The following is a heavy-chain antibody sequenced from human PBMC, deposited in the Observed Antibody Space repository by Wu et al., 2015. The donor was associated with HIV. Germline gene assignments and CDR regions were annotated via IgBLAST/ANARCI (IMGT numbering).Heavy chain of an antibody. CDR3: ATHSSVCYGDCFLIH. V-gene: IGHV1-69*13. CDR2: IFPILDST. CDR1: GGSFNNYA. J-gene: IGHJ4*02. D-gene: IGHD2-21*01. Sequence: QVQLVQSGAEVKKPGSSVKVSCKTSGGSFNNYAINWVRQAPGQGLEWMGGIFPILDSTSYAQRFQGRVSITADDSTRTAYLEMKNLRFEDTALYFCATHSSVCYGDCFLIHWGQGSLVIVSS.